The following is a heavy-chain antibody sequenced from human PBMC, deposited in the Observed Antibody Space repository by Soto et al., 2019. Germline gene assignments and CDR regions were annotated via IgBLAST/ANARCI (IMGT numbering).Heavy chain of an antibody. CDR1: GFTFSSYA. CDR2: ISGSGGST. V-gene: IGHV3-23*01. D-gene: IGHD6-25*01. Sequence: VGSLRLSCAASGFTFSSYAMSWVRQAPGKGLEWVSAISGSGGSTYYADSVKGRFTISRDNSKNTLYLQMNSLRAEDTAVYYCAKAGQRDYYYYGMDVWGQGTTVTVSS. J-gene: IGHJ6*02. CDR3: AKAGQRDYYYYGMDV.